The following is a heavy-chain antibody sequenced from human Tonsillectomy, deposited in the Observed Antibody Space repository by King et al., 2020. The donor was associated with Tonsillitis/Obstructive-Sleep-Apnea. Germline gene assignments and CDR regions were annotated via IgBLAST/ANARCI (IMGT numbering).Heavy chain of an antibody. Sequence: VQLVESGAEVKKPGASVKVSCKASGYTFTSYDITWVRQAPGQGLEWMGWSRPYNGDTNYAQKYQGRVTMTSDTSTSTAYMELRSLRSDDTAVYYCARDYYDRSGYYHGYFQHWGQGTLVTISS. J-gene: IGHJ1*01. CDR2: SRPYNGDT. CDR3: ARDYYDRSGYYHGYFQH. V-gene: IGHV1-18*01. D-gene: IGHD3-22*01. CDR1: GYTFTSYD.